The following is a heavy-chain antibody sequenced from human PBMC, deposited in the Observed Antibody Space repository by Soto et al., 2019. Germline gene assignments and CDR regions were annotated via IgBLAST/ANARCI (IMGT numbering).Heavy chain of an antibody. Sequence: SETLSLTCTVSGGSISSSNWWSWVRQPPGKGLEWIGEIYHSGSTNYNPSLKSRVTISVDKSKNQFSLKLSSVTAADTAVYYCARLQGVYYYGMDVWGQGTTVTVSS. V-gene: IGHV4-4*02. D-gene: IGHD3-16*01. CDR2: IYHSGST. CDR3: ARLQGVYYYGMDV. CDR1: GGSISSSNW. J-gene: IGHJ6*02.